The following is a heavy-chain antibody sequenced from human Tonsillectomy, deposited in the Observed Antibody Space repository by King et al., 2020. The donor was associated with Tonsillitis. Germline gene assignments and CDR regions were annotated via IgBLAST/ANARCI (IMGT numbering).Heavy chain of an antibody. CDR2: MNPNSGNT. CDR3: ARGHRYCSSTSCYYWFDP. Sequence: QLVQSGAEVKKPGASVKVSCKASGYTFTSYDINWVRQATGQGLEWMGWMNPNSGNTGYAQKFQGRVTMTRNTSISTAYMELSSRRSEDTAVYYCARGHRYCSSTSCYYWFDPWGQGTLVTVSS. D-gene: IGHD2-2*01. V-gene: IGHV1-8*01. CDR1: GYTFTSYD. J-gene: IGHJ5*02.